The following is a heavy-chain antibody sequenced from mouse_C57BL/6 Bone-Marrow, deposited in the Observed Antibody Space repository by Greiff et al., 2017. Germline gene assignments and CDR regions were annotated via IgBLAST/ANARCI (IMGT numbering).Heavy chain of an antibody. V-gene: IGHV5-15*01. Sequence: EVMLVESGGGLVQPGGSLKLSCAASGFTFSDYGMAWVRQAPRKGPEWVAFISNLAYSIYYADTVTGRFTISRENAKNTLYLEMIRLRSEDTAMYYCARKTPYSFFMDYWGQGTSVTVSS. D-gene: IGHD2-10*01. J-gene: IGHJ4*01. CDR2: ISNLAYSI. CDR1: GFTFSDYG. CDR3: ARKTPYSFFMDY.